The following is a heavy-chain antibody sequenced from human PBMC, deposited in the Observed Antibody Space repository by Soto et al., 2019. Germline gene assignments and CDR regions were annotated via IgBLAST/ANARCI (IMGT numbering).Heavy chain of an antibody. CDR2: ISGSGGST. J-gene: IGHJ4*02. CDR1: GFSFSNYA. CDR3: AKETIFGVVIISPGYFDY. V-gene: IGHV3-23*01. D-gene: IGHD3-3*01. Sequence: GGSLGLSCAASGFSFSNYAMSWVRQAPGKGLEWVSAISGSGGSTYYADSVKGRFTISRDNSKNTLYLQMNSLRAEDTAVYYCAKETIFGVVIISPGYFDYWGQGTLVTVS.